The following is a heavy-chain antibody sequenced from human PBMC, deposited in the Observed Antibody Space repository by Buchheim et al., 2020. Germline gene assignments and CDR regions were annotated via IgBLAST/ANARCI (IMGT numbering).Heavy chain of an antibody. CDR2: ISGSGGST. J-gene: IGHJ4*02. Sequence: EVQLLESGGGLVQPGGSLRLSCAASGFTFSSYAMSWVRQAPGKGLEWVSAISGSGGSTYYADSVKGRFTISRDNSKNTLYLQMNSLRAEDTAVYYCAKMGGRSYCGGDCRKDFDYWGQGTL. CDR3: AKMGGRSYCGGDCRKDFDY. D-gene: IGHD2-21*02. CDR1: GFTFSSYA. V-gene: IGHV3-23*01.